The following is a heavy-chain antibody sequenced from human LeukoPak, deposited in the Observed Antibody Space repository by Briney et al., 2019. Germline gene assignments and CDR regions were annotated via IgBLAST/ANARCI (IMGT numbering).Heavy chain of an antibody. CDR3: ARVRKLELRY. CDR1: GFTFSSSS. CDR2: ISSSSSNI. V-gene: IGHV3-21*01. J-gene: IGHJ4*02. D-gene: IGHD1-7*01. Sequence: GGSLRLSCAASGFTFSSSSMNWVRQAPGKGLGWVSSISSSSSNIYYAASGKGRFTISRDNAKNSLYLQMNSLRAEDTAVYYCARVRKLELRYWGQGTLVTVSS.